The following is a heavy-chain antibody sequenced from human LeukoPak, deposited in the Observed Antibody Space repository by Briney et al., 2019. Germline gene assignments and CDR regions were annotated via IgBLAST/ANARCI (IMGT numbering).Heavy chain of an antibody. Sequence: GGSLRLSCAASGFTFSSYAMSWVRQAPGKGLEWVSAISGSGGSTYYADSVKGRFTVSRDNSKNTLYLQMNSLRAEDTAVYYCAKAGSGWYLYYFDYWGQGTLVTVSS. CDR2: ISGSGGST. V-gene: IGHV3-23*01. D-gene: IGHD6-19*01. J-gene: IGHJ4*02. CDR3: AKAGSGWYLYYFDY. CDR1: GFTFSSYA.